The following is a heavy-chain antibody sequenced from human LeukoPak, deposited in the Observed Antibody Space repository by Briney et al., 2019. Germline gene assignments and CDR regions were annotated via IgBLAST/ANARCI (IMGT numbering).Heavy chain of an antibody. CDR3: ARDYRGYRAPYYFDY. CDR1: GFTFSSYW. V-gene: IGHV3-7*01. J-gene: IGHJ4*02. D-gene: IGHD2-15*01. CDR2: IKQDASEK. Sequence: GGSLRLSCAASGFTFSSYWMSWVRQAPGKGLEWVANIKQDASEKYYVDSVKGRFTISRDNAKNSLYLQMNSLRAEDTAVCYCARDYRGYRAPYYFDYWGQGTLVTVSS.